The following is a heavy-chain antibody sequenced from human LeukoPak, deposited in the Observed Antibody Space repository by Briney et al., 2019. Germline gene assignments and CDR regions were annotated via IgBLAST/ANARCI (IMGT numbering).Heavy chain of an antibody. J-gene: IGHJ4*02. D-gene: IGHD6-6*01. Sequence: GGSLRLSCAASGFTFDDYAMHWVRQAPGKGLEWVSGISWNSGSIGYADSVKGRFTISRDNAKNSLYLQMNSLRAEDTALYYCAKADEPQSSYYFDYLGQGTLVTVFS. CDR3: AKADEPQSSYYFDY. CDR1: GFTFDDYA. V-gene: IGHV3-9*01. CDR2: ISWNSGSI.